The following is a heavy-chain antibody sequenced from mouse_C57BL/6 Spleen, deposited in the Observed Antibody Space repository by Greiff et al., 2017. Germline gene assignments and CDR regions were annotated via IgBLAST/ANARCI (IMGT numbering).Heavy chain of an antibody. D-gene: IGHD2-3*01. Sequence: EAQVVESGGGLVKPGGSLKLSCAASGFTFSDYGMPWVRQAPEKGLAWVAYISSGSSTIYYADTVKGRFTISRDNAKNTLFLQMTSLRSEDTAMYYCARGPDGYYGYFDVWGTGTTVTVSS. V-gene: IGHV5-17*01. CDR2: ISSGSSTI. CDR3: ARGPDGYYGYFDV. J-gene: IGHJ1*03. CDR1: GFTFSDYG.